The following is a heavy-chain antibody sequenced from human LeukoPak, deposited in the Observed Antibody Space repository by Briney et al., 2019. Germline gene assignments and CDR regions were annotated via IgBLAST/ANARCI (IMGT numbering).Heavy chain of an antibody. Sequence: GGSLRLSCAVSGITFSAYSMTWVRQAPGKGLEWISYISDSSSTVHYADSVKGRFTISRDNAKNSLYLQMNSLRAEDTALYYCASSRGGLSYGDFTSAFDYWGQGTLVTVSS. J-gene: IGHJ4*02. CDR1: GITFSAYS. D-gene: IGHD4-17*01. CDR2: ISDSSSTV. CDR3: ASSRGGLSYGDFTSAFDY. V-gene: IGHV3-48*04.